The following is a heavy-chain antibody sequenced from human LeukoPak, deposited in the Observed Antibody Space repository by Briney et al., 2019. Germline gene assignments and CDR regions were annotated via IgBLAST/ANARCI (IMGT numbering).Heavy chain of an antibody. V-gene: IGHV7-4-1*02. CDR2: INTNSGDP. Sequence: ASVKVSCKASGYSFTTYAMNWVRQAPGQGLEWMGWINTNSGDPTYAQGFTGRFVFSLDTSVSTAYLQISSLRAEDTAVYYCARFRPHGYYDTFDIWGQGTMVTVS. CDR3: ARFRPHGYYDTFDI. J-gene: IGHJ3*02. CDR1: GYSFTTYA. D-gene: IGHD5-18*01.